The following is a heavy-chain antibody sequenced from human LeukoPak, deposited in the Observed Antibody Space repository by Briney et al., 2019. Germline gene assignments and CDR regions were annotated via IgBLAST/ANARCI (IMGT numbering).Heavy chain of an antibody. CDR1: GYSFTSYW. V-gene: IGHV5-51*01. Sequence: GESLKISCKGSGYSFTSYWIGWVRQMPGKGLEWMGIIYPGDSDTRYSPSFQGQVTISADKSISTAYLQWSSLKASDTAMYYCASTEEGGSWCDAFDIWGQGTMVTVSS. CDR2: IYPGDSDT. D-gene: IGHD2-15*01. CDR3: ASTEEGGSWCDAFDI. J-gene: IGHJ3*02.